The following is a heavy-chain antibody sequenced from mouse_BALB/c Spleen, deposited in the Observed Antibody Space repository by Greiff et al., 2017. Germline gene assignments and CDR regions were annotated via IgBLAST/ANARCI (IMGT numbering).Heavy chain of an antibody. V-gene: IGHV5-6-5*01. J-gene: IGHJ4*01. CDR3: ARDGWLPFFYAMDY. CDR2: ISSGGST. D-gene: IGHD2-3*01. CDR1: GFTFSSYA. Sequence: EVHLVESGGGLVKPGGSLKLSCAASGFTFSSYAMSWVRQTPEKRLEWVASISSGGSTYYPDSVKGRFTISRDNARNILYLQMSSLRSEDTAMYYCARDGWLPFFYAMDYWGQGTSVTVSS.